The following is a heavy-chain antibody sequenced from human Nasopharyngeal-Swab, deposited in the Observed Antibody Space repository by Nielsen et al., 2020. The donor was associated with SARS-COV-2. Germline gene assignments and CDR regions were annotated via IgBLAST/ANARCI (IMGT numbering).Heavy chain of an antibody. CDR3: VKDNLLRAFDL. Sequence: GGSLRLFCAASGFTFDYSAIHWVRQAPGRGLEWVSGISWDSGNIGYADSVKGRFTISRDNAKNSLYLQMNSLRAEDTALYYCVKDNLLRAFDLWGQGTMVTVSS. D-gene: IGHD2-15*01. CDR2: ISWDSGNI. CDR1: GFTFDYSA. V-gene: IGHV3-9*01. J-gene: IGHJ3*01.